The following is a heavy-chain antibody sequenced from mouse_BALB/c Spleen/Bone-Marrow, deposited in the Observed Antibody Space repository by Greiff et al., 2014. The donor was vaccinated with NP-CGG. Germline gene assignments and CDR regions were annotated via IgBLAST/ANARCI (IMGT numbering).Heavy chain of an antibody. CDR1: GYTFTNYW. J-gene: IGHJ1*01. CDR2: IDPSDSET. CDR3: ARGYYGRTYGWYFDV. V-gene: IGHV1-69*02. Sequence: QVQLQQSGAEFVKPGAPVKLSCKASGYTFTNYWMNWVKQRPGRGLEWIGRIDPSDSETHYNQKFKDKATLTVDKSSGTAYIQLSSLTSEDSAVYYCARGYYGRTYGWYFDVWGAGTTVTVSS. D-gene: IGHD1-1*01.